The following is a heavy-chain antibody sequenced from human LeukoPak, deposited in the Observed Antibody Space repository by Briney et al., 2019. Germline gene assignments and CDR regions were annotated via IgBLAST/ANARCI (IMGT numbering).Heavy chain of an antibody. CDR1: GYTFTSYY. CDR2: INPSGGST. J-gene: IGHJ4*02. CDR3: ARDLKRQDVAPIDMATTGDGDY. D-gene: IGHD5-24*01. V-gene: IGHV1-46*01. Sequence: EASVKVSCKASGYTFTSYYIHWVRQAPGQALEWMGVINPSGGSTNYAQKFQGRVTMTRDTSTSTVYMELSSLRSEDTAVYYCARDLKRQDVAPIDMATTGDGDYWGQGTLVTVSS.